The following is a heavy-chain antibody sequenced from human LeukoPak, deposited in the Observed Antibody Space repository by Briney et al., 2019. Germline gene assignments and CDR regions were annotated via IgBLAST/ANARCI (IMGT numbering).Heavy chain of an antibody. D-gene: IGHD3-9*01. J-gene: IGHJ4*02. CDR1: GFTFSTYW. Sequence: GGSLRLSCAASGFTFSTYWMHWVRQAPGKGLVWVSRIDSDGINSYYADSVKGRFTISRDNSKNTLYLQMNSLRDEDTAVYYCARGEFSLYDILTGYYPFDYWGQGTLVTVSS. V-gene: IGHV3-74*01. CDR2: IDSDGINS. CDR3: ARGEFSLYDILTGYYPFDY.